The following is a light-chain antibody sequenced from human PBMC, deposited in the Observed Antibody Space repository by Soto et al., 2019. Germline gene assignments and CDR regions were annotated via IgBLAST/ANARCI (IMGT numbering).Light chain of an antibody. CDR3: AAWDDSLNSWV. J-gene: IGLJ3*02. Sequence: QSVLTQPPSASGTPGQRVTISCSGSSSNIGSNYVYWYQQLPGTAPKLLIYRNNERPSGVPDRFSGSTSGTSASLAISRLRPEDEAGYYCAAWDDSLNSWVFGGGTKLTVL. CDR1: SSNIGSNY. V-gene: IGLV1-47*01. CDR2: RNN.